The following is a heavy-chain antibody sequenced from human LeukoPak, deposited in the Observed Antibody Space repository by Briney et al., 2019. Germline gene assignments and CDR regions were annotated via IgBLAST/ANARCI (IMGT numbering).Heavy chain of an antibody. V-gene: IGHV1-69*05. CDR2: IIPIFGTA. CDR3: AGSYKGYDHVWGSYRSRHFDY. D-gene: IGHD3-16*02. Sequence: ASVKVSCXASGGTFSSYAISWVRQAPGQGLEWMGGIIPIFGTANYAQKFQGRVTITTDESTSTAYMELSSLRSEDTAVYYCAGSYKGYDHVWGSYRSRHFDYWGQGTLVTVSS. CDR1: GGTFSSYA. J-gene: IGHJ4*02.